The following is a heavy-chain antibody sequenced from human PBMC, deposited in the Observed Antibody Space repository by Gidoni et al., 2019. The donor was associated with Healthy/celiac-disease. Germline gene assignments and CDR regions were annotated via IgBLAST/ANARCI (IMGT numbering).Heavy chain of an antibody. Sequence: HLQLQESCPALVRPSQTLSLTSTVSGGSISGSSYYWGWIRQPPGKGLEWIGSIYYSGSTYYNPSLKSRVTISVDTSKNQFSLKLSSVTAADTAVYYCARHAPTGQKTIFFDYWGQGTLVTVSS. J-gene: IGHJ4*02. CDR3: ARHAPTGQKTIFFDY. CDR1: GGSISGSSYY. CDR2: IYYSGST. D-gene: IGHD3-10*01. V-gene: IGHV4-39*01.